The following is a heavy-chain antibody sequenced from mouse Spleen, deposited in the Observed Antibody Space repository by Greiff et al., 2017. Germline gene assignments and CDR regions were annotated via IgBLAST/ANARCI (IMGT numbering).Heavy chain of an antibody. CDR1: GYTFTSYT. CDR3: ARSGYGNSAWFAY. Sequence: QVQLQQSGAELARPGASVKMSCKASGYTFTSYTMHWVKQRPGQGLEWIGYINPSSGYTKYNQKFKDKATLTADKSSSTAYMQLSSLTSEDSAVYYCARSGYGNSAWFAYWGQGTLVTVSA. D-gene: IGHD2-1*01. CDR2: INPSSGYT. V-gene: IGHV1-4*01. J-gene: IGHJ3*01.